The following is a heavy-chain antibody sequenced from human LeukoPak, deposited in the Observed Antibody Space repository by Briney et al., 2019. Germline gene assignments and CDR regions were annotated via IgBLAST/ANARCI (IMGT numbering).Heavy chain of an antibody. CDR3: ARDSNNYYYYMDV. V-gene: IGHV3-7*01. J-gene: IGHJ6*03. CDR1: GFIFSSYW. CDR2: IKQDGSEK. Sequence: HPGGSLRLSCAASGFIFSSYWMSWVRQAPGKGLEWVANIKQDGSEKYYVDSVKGRFTISRDNAKNSLYLQMNSLRAEDTSVYYCARDSNNYYYYMDVWGKGTTVTVSS. D-gene: IGHD3-3*02.